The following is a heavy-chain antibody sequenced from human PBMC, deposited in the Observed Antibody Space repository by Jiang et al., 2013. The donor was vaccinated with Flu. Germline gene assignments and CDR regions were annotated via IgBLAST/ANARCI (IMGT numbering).Heavy chain of an antibody. J-gene: IGHJ3*01. CDR1: GFSFTDSY. CDR3: ARHIGTYYDSFDP. Sequence: QLVESGGGLVKPGGSLRLSCAASGFSFTDSYMSWIRQVPGKGLEWISYITSSSSSTYYADSVKGRVTISRDNAKNSLYLQMNTLRVEDTAVYFCARHIGTYYDSFDPWGQGTRVTVSS. CDR2: ITSSSSST. D-gene: IGHD1-26*01. V-gene: IGHV3-11*06.